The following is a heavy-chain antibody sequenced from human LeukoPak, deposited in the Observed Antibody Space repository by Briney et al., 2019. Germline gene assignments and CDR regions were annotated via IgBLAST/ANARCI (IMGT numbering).Heavy chain of an antibody. J-gene: IGHJ2*01. CDR3: ARSPGTHYWYFDL. Sequence: NPSETLSLTCTVSGGSISSSSYYWGWIRQPPGKGLEWIGSIYYSGSTYYNPSLKSRVTISVDTSKNQFSLKLSSVTAADTAVYYCARSPGTHYWYFDLWGRGTLVTVSS. CDR2: IYYSGST. CDR1: GGSISSSSYY. V-gene: IGHV4-39*07.